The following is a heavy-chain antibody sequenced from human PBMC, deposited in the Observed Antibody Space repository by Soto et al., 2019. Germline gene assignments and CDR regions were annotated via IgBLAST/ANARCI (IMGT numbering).Heavy chain of an antibody. CDR3: VPLCRYCSTTTPS. Sequence: PGGSLRLSCAASGFTFSTYAMSWVRQAPRKGLEWVSAISGNGGDYTYYADSVKGRFTISRDNSKNTLYLQMNSLGAEDTAVYYCVPLCRYCSTTTPSWGQGTLVTVSS. J-gene: IGHJ4*02. CDR1: GFTFSTYA. V-gene: IGHV3-23*01. D-gene: IGHD2-2*01. CDR2: ISGNGGDYT.